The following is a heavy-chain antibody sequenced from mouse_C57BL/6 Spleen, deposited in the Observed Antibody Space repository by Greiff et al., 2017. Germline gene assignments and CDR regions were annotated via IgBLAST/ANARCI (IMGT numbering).Heavy chain of an antibody. CDR1: GYTFTSYW. Sequence: QVQLQQPGAELVKPGASVKLSCKASGYTFTSYWMQWVKQRLGQGLEWIGKIEPSDSYTNNNQKFKGKATLTLDTSSSTAYMQLSSLTSEDSAVYYCARKMGPYDYDVGNYYAMDYWGQGTSVTVSS. J-gene: IGHJ4*01. V-gene: IGHV1-50*01. CDR3: ARKMGPYDYDVGNYYAMDY. CDR2: IEPSDSYT. D-gene: IGHD2-4*01.